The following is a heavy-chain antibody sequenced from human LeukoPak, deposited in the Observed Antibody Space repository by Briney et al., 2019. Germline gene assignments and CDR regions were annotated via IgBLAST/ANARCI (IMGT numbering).Heavy chain of an antibody. CDR1: GGTFSSYA. V-gene: IGHV1-69*13. CDR3: AGTPGFCTNDVCYKGRYFDY. D-gene: IGHD2-8*01. CDR2: IIPKFDTA. J-gene: IGHJ4*02. Sequence: SVKVSCKASGGTFSSYAISWVRQAPGQGLEWMGGIIPKFDTANYAQKFQGRVTITADESTSTAYLELSSLGSEDSAVYYCAGTPGFCTNDVCYKGRYFDYWGQGTLVTVSS.